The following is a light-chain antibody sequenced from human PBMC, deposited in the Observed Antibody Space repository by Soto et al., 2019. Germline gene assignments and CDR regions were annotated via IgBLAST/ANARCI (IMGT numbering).Light chain of an antibody. V-gene: IGKV3-11*01. CDR1: QSVSSY. CDR2: DAS. J-gene: IGKJ5*01. Sequence: EIVLTQSPGTLSLSPGEGVTLSCRASQSVSSYLAWYQQKPGQAPRLLIYDASNRATGIPARFSGSGSGTDFTLTISSLEPEDFAVYYCQQRSNWPPFFGQGTRLEIK. CDR3: QQRSNWPPF.